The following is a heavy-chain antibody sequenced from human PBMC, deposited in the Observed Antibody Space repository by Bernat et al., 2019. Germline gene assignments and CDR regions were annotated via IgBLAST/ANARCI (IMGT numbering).Heavy chain of an antibody. D-gene: IGHD6-19*01. CDR1: GFTFNNYA. V-gene: IGHV3-23*01. Sequence: EVQLLESGGGLVQPGGSLRLSCAASGFTFNNYAMTWVHQAPGKGLEWVSAISGSGVSTYYADSVKGRFTISRDNSKNTLYLQMNSLRAEDTALYYCAKDSEQWLADAFDIWGQGTMVTVSS. J-gene: IGHJ3*02. CDR3: AKDSEQWLADAFDI. CDR2: ISGSGVST.